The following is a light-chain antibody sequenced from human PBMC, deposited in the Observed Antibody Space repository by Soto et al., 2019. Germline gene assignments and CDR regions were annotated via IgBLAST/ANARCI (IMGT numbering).Light chain of an antibody. Sequence: ETVLTQSPGTLYLSPGERATLSCRANETINNNFLACYGQKPGQAPRLLIHGTSRRASGIPDRFSGSGSGTAFTLTIIRLEPEDFAVYYCQQYGNFPYTFGPGTKVEIK. CDR2: GTS. J-gene: IGKJ2*01. V-gene: IGKV3-20*01. CDR3: QQYGNFPYT. CDR1: ETINNNF.